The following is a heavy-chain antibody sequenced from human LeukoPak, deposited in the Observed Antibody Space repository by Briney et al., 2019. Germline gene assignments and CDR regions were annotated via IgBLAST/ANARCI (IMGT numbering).Heavy chain of an antibody. CDR2: IYSSGST. CDR3: ARAPRGGMVTQFDY. Sequence: SETLSLTCTVSGGSISSYYWSWIRQPAGKGLEWIGRIYSSGSTNYNPSLKSRVTISVDTPKNQFSLKLSSVTAADTAVYHCARAPRGGMVTQFDYWGQGTLVTVSS. J-gene: IGHJ4*02. V-gene: IGHV4-4*07. CDR1: GGSISSYY. D-gene: IGHD2-21*02.